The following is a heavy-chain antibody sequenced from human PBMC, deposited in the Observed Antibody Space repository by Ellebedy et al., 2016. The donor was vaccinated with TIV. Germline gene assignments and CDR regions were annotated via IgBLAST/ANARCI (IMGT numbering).Heavy chain of an antibody. CDR3: ASGSGSYLDYFDY. D-gene: IGHD1-26*01. CDR2: IIPIFGTA. V-gene: IGHV1-69*13. J-gene: IGHJ4*02. CDR1: GGTFSSYA. Sequence: SVKVSXXASGGTFSSYAISWVRQAPGQGLEWMGGIIPIFGTANYAQKFQGRVTITADESTSTAYMELSSLRSEDTAVYYCASGSGSYLDYFDYWGQGTLVTVSS.